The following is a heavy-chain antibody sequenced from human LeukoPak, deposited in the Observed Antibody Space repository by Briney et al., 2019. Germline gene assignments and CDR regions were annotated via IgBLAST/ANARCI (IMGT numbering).Heavy chain of an antibody. CDR1: GYTFTSYY. CDR2: INPSGGGT. D-gene: IGHD3-10*01. J-gene: IGHJ4*02. CDR3: ARDSGMVRGTVDY. Sequence: ASVNVSCKSSGYTFTSYYMYWVRQAPGQGLEWMGIINPSGGGTSYAQKFQGRATMTRDTSTSTVYMELSSLRSEDTAVYYCARDSGMVRGTVDYWGQGTLVTVSS. V-gene: IGHV1-46*01.